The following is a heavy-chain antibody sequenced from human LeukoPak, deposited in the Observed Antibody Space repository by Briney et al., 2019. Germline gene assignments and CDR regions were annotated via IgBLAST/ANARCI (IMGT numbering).Heavy chain of an antibody. D-gene: IGHD3-22*01. CDR3: TTGAYYYETSGYYWVNP. J-gene: IGHJ5*02. V-gene: IGHV3-15*01. CDR1: GLTFSNAW. Sequence: PGGSLRLSCAASGLTFSNAWMTWVRQAPGRGLEWVGRVKSKIDGGTTDFAAPVKGRFSISRDDSKNTLYLEMNSLKTEDTGVYYCTTGAYYYETSGYYWVNPWGQGTLVTVSS. CDR2: VKSKIDGGTT.